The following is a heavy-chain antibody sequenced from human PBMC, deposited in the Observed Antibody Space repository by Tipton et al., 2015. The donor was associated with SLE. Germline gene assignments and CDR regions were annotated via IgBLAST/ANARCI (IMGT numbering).Heavy chain of an antibody. CDR3: ARRGGYSTSSWYFDL. Sequence: TLSLTCTVSGGSIGSNSYHWGWIRQPPGKGLEWIGSIFYRGRTYRNPSLKSRVTIALDTSKNQFSLKLNSVTAADTAVYYCARRGGYSTSSWYFDLWGRGTLVTVSS. J-gene: IGHJ2*01. D-gene: IGHD6-6*01. CDR2: IFYRGRT. CDR1: GGSIGSNSYH. V-gene: IGHV4-39*07.